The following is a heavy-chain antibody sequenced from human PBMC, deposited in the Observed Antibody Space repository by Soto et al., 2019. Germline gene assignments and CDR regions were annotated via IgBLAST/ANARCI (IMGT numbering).Heavy chain of an antibody. CDR2: ISYTGRT. V-gene: IGHV4-61*03. D-gene: IGHD7-27*01. CDR1: GDSVTSGNYY. J-gene: IGHJ6*02. CDR3: AREWGLLPYYVMNV. Sequence: QVQLQESAPGLVKPSETLSLTCIVSGDSVTSGNYYWTWLRQPPGKVLEWIGYISYTGRTKYNPSLQSRVTISVDTSKNDFSLNLSSVTAADTAVYFCAREWGLLPYYVMNVWGHGTAVTVSS.